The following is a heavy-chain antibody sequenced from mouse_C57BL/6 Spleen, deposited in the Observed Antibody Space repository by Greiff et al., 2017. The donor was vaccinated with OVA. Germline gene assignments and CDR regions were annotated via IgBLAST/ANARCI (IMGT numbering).Heavy chain of an antibody. D-gene: IGHD4-1*02. J-gene: IGHJ2*01. V-gene: IGHV1-15*01. CDR2: IDPETGGT. Sequence: VQLQQSGAELVRPGASVTLSCKASGYTFTDYEMHWVKQTPVHGLEWIGAIDPETGGTAYNQKFKGKAILTADKSSRTAYMELRSLTSEDSAVYYCTNWEGGYWGQGTTLTVSS. CDR3: TNWEGGY. CDR1: GYTFTDYE.